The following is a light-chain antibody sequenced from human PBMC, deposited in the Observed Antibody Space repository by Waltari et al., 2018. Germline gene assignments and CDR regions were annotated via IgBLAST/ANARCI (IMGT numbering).Light chain of an antibody. CDR3: AAWDDSLSGVL. V-gene: IGLV1-47*01. CDR1: SSNIGSNY. CDR2: RTN. Sequence: SVLTQPPSASGTPGQRVTISCSGSSSNIGSNYVYWYQQLPGPAPKLLIYRTNPRPSGVPDRFSGSKSGTSASLAISGLRSEDEADYYCAAWDDSLSGVLFGGGTKLTV. J-gene: IGLJ2*01.